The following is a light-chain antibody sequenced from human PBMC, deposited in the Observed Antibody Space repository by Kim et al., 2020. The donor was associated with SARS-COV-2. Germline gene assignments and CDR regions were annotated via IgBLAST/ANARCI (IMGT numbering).Light chain of an antibody. CDR2: SND. V-gene: IGLV1-44*01. Sequence: GKRVTISCSGSMSNIGSNVVNWYQQLPGTAPKLLMYSNDYRPSGVPDRFSGSKSGSSASLAISGLQSEDEADYYCAAWDDSLTGSVFGGGTQLTVL. CDR1: MSNIGSNV. CDR3: AAWDDSLTGSV. J-gene: IGLJ3*02.